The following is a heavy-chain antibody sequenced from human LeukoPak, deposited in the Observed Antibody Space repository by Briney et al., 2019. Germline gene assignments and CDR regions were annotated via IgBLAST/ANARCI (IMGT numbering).Heavy chain of an antibody. J-gene: IGHJ4*02. CDR3: ARMGGNTLTPPATVLYYFDY. Sequence: SETLSLTCTVSGGSITSSSYYWGWIRQPPGKGLQWIGSFYYSGSTYYNPSLKSRVTIYVDTSKNQFSLKLSSVTAADTAVYYCARMGGNTLTPPATVLYYFDYWGQGTLVTVSS. CDR1: GGSITSSSYY. V-gene: IGHV4-39*07. CDR2: FYYSGST. D-gene: IGHD4-11*01.